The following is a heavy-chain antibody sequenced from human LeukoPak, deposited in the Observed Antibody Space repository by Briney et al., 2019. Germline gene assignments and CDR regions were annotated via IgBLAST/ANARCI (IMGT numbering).Heavy chain of an antibody. D-gene: IGHD3-10*01. V-gene: IGHV4-59*01. CDR1: GGSISSYY. CDR3: ARGTTYYYGSGTRNWFDP. Sequence: SETLSLTCTVSGGSISSYYWSWIRQPPGKGLEWIGYIYYSGSTNYNPSLKSRVTISVDTSKNQFSLKLSSVTAADTAVCYCARGTTYYYGSGTRNWFDPWGQGTLVTVSS. J-gene: IGHJ5*02. CDR2: IYYSGST.